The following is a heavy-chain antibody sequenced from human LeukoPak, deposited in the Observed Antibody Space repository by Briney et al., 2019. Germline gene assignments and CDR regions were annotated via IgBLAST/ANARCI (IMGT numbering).Heavy chain of an antibody. Sequence: PGGSLRLSCAASGFTFSSYGMHWVRQAPGKGLEWVAVIWYEGTNKYYADSVKGRFTISRDNAKNSLYLQMNSLRAEDTALYHCARDGDMDSSVKDAFDIWGQGTMVTVSS. CDR1: GFTFSSYG. CDR2: IWYEGTNK. J-gene: IGHJ3*02. V-gene: IGHV3-33*01. CDR3: ARDGDMDSSVKDAFDI. D-gene: IGHD3-22*01.